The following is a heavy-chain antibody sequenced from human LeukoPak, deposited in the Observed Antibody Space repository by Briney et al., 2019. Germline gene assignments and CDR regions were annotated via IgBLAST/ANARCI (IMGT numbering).Heavy chain of an antibody. CDR1: GYTFTRYY. V-gene: IGHV1-2*02. Sequence: ASVKVSCKASGYTFTRYYMHWVRQAHGQGLEWMGWINPNSGGTNYAQKFQGRVTMTRDTSISTASMELTRLTPDDTAVYSCARHPWYSSSSEGYNWFDPWRQGTLVTVSS. D-gene: IGHD6-6*01. J-gene: IGHJ5*02. CDR3: ARHPWYSSSSEGYNWFDP. CDR2: INPNSGGT.